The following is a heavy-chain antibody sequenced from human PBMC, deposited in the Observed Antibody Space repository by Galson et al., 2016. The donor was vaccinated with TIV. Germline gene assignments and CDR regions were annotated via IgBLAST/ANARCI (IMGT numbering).Heavy chain of an antibody. V-gene: IGHV4-34*01. J-gene: IGHJ4*02. Sequence: NFDPSLKSRVTISLDTSKSQFSLKLTSVTAVDTATYYCARGSGDGRFDYWGQGTLVTVSS. CDR3: ARGSGDGRFDY. D-gene: IGHD3-10*01.